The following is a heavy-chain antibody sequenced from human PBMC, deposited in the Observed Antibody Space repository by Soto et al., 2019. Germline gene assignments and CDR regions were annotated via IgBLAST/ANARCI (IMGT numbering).Heavy chain of an antibody. D-gene: IGHD3-16*02. Sequence: QVPLVQSGAEVKKPGASVKVSCKASGYTFTSYDINWVRQATGQGLEWMGWMNPNSGNTGYAQKFQGRVTMTRNTSISTAYMELSSLRSEDTAVYYCARYNTYYDYIWGSYRENDAFDIWGQGTMVTVSS. CDR1: GYTFTSYD. J-gene: IGHJ3*02. V-gene: IGHV1-8*01. CDR2: MNPNSGNT. CDR3: ARYNTYYDYIWGSYRENDAFDI.